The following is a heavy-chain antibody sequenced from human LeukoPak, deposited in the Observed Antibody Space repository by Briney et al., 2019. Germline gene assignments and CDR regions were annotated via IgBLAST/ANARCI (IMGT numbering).Heavy chain of an antibody. V-gene: IGHV4-4*07. CDR1: GGSISSYY. Sequence: PSETLSLTCTVSGGSISSYYWTWIRQPAGKGPEWIGRIHASGSTNYNPSLKSRVNMSVDTSKNQFSLKLNSVTVADTAVYYCARVTDPRYNWFDPWGQGTLVTVSS. D-gene: IGHD2-21*02. J-gene: IGHJ5*02. CDR3: ARVTDPRYNWFDP. CDR2: IHASGST.